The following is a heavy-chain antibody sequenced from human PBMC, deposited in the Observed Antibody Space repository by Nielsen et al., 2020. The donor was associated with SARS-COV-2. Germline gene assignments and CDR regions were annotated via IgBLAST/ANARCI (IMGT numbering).Heavy chain of an antibody. CDR1: GGSVSSGNYY. D-gene: IGHD6-6*01. CDR2: IYYSGST. J-gene: IGHJ5*02. Sequence: SETLSLTCTVSGGSVSSGNYYWSWIRQPPGKGLEWIGYIYYSGSTNYNSSLKSRVTISVDTSKNQFSLKLSSVTAADTAVYYCAREVRIAARDWFDPWGQGTLVTVSS. CDR3: AREVRIAARDWFDP. V-gene: IGHV4-61*01.